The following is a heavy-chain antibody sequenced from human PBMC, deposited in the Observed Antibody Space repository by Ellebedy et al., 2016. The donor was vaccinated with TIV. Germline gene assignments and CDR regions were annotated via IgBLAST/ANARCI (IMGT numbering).Heavy chain of an antibody. CDR2: ISSSSGTI. CDR1: GFSFRSYS. CDR3: ARDLKDY. Sequence: GESLKISXVASGFSFRSYSMNWVRQAPEKGLEWVSYISSSSGTINYADSVKGRFTIFRDNDRNSLYLQMNSLRVEDTAVYYCARDLKDYWGQGALVTVSS. V-gene: IGHV3-48*01. J-gene: IGHJ4*02.